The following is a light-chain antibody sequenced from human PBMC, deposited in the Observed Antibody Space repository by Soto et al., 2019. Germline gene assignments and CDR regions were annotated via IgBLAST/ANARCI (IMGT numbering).Light chain of an antibody. CDR1: QSVSSTY. Sequence: ELVLTQSPATLSLSPGERATLSGRASQSVSSTYLAWYQQQPGQAPRLLMSGTSNRATGTPDRFSGSGSGTDFTLTISRLEPEDFAVYYCQQYGSPPITFGQGTRLE. J-gene: IGKJ5*01. CDR2: GTS. V-gene: IGKV3-20*01. CDR3: QQYGSPPIT.